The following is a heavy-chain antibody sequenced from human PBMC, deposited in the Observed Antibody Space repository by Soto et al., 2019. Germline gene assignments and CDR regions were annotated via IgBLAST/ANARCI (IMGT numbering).Heavy chain of an antibody. J-gene: IGHJ6*02. CDR2: IIPIFGTA. CDR1: GGTFSSYA. D-gene: IGHD4-17*01. Sequence: AVPGPCNAAGGTFSSYAISWVRRAPGQGLEWMGGIIPIFGTANYSQKFQGRVTITSDESTSTAYMELSSLRSEDTAVYYCARAPPTMTTVTAIYSSYGTDVSGQVTTVIVS. CDR3: ARAPPTMTTVTAIYSSYGTDV. V-gene: IGHV1-69*01.